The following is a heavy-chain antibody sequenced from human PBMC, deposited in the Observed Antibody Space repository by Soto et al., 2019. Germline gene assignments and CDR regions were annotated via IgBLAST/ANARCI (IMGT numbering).Heavy chain of an antibody. CDR1: GFTFSSYS. CDR3: ANVGVATDGDYF. Sequence: GVSLRLSCAASGFTFSSYSMNWVRQAPGKALEWVSYLSSISSTIYYAVSVKGRYTIYRDNAKNMQFLQMNSLKIEDTARYFCANVGVATDGDYFWGHGTVVTVSS. J-gene: IGHJ4*01. V-gene: IGHV3-48*01. CDR2: LSSISSTI. D-gene: IGHD3-3*01.